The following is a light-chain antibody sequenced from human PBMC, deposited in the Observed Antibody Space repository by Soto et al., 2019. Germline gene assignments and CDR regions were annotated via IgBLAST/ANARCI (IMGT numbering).Light chain of an antibody. CDR1: QDISSW. J-gene: IGKJ4*01. V-gene: IGKV1D-12*01. Sequence: DIQMTQSPSAVSASVGDRVTITCRASQDISSWLAWYQQKPGEAPKVLIYAAFSLESGVPSRFSGSGSGTDFTLTISSLQPEDFATYYCQQTISFPLTFGGGTKVEI. CDR2: AAF. CDR3: QQTISFPLT.